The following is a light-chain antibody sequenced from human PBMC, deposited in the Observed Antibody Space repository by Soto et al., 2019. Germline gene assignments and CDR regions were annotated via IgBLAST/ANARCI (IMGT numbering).Light chain of an antibody. J-gene: IGKJ1*01. CDR1: QSVSSN. Sequence: EIVLTQSPATLSVSAGERATLSCRASQSVSSNLAWYQQKPGQAPRLLIYGASTRATGIPARFSGSGSGTEFTLTISSLQSEDFAVYYCQQYNNWPRTFGQGTKVHIK. CDR3: QQYNNWPRT. CDR2: GAS. V-gene: IGKV3-15*01.